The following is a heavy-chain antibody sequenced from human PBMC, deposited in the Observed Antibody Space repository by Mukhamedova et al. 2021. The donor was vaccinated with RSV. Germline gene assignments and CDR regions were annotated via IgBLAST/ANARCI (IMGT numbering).Heavy chain of an antibody. CDR2: ISYIGAT. CDR3: ARLSIGTGSLNTHFDH. V-gene: IGHV4-31*01. J-gene: IGHJ5*02. D-gene: IGHD3-9*01. Sequence: IGCISYIGATHYNPSLRSLVTISLDTSKNHFSLNLSSVTAADTAMYYCARLSIGTGSLNTHFDHWGQGTLVTVSS.